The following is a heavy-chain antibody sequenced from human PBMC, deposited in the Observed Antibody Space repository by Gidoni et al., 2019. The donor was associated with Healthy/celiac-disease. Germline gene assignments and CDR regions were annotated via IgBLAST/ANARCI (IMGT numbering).Heavy chain of an antibody. CDR2: IYSGGST. J-gene: IGHJ4*02. Sequence: EVQLVESGGGLIQPGGSVSLSCVASGFTVSSNYMSLVRQAPGKGLEWGSVIYSGGSTYYADSVKGRFTISRDNSKNTLYLQMNSLRAEDTAVYYCARGSPPPVYWGQGTLVTVSS. CDR1: GFTVSSNY. V-gene: IGHV3-53*01. CDR3: ARGSPPPVY.